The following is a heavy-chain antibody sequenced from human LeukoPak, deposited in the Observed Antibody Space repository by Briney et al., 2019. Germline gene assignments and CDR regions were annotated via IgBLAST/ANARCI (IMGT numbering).Heavy chain of an antibody. J-gene: IGHJ6*04. CDR1: GFTFNTYW. Sequence: GGSLRLSCAVSGFTFNTYWMTWVRQAPGRGLEWVANVRQDGGEGHYVDSVKGRFTVSRDNAENSLYLQLNSLRIEDTAVYYCVTRLCSISACRASSYLSFDVWGKGTTVTVSS. CDR3: VTRLCSISACRASSYLSFDV. CDR2: VRQDGGEG. D-gene: IGHD3-10*02. V-gene: IGHV3-7*01.